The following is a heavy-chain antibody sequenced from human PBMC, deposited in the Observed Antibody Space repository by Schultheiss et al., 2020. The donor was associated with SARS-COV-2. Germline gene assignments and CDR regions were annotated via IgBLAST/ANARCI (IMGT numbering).Heavy chain of an antibody. CDR3: ARGYSYGYYGMDV. J-gene: IGHJ6*02. CDR1: GYSISSGYY. V-gene: IGHV4-38-2*01. D-gene: IGHD5-18*01. Sequence: SETLSLTCAVSGYSISSGYYWGWIRQPPGKGLEWIGSIYHSGSTYYNPSLKSRVTISVDKSKNQFSLKLSSVTAADTAVYYCARGYSYGYYGMDVWGQGTTVTVSS. CDR2: IYHSGST.